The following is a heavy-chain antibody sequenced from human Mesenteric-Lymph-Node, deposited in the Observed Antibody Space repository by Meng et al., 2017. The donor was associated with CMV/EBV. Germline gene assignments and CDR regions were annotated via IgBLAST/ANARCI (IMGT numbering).Heavy chain of an antibody. CDR1: GFSFNKYG. V-gene: IGHV3-30*02. CDR3: ARAHDTGIAASPDI. J-gene: IGHJ4*02. CDR2: IRYDGRDK. D-gene: IGHD6-13*01. Sequence: SGFSFNKYGMHWVRQAPGKGLEWVAFIRYDGRDKFYVDSVKGRFTMSRDNSNNALYLQMSSLSAEDTAVYYCARAHDTGIAASPDIWGQGTLVTVSS.